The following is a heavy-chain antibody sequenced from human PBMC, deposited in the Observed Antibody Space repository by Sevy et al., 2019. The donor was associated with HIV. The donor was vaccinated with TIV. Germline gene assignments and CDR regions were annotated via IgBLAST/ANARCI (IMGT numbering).Heavy chain of an antibody. Sequence: GGSLRLSCAASGFTFSSYGMHWVRQAPGKGLEWVAVISYDGSNKYYGDSVKGRFTISRDNSKNTLYLQMNSLTTEDTAVYYCARPRANYVDHYFFYAMDVWGQGTTVTVSS. CDR3: ARPRANYVDHYFFYAMDV. V-gene: IGHV3-30*03. CDR1: GFTFSSYG. CDR2: ISYDGSNK. D-gene: IGHD4-17*01. J-gene: IGHJ6*02.